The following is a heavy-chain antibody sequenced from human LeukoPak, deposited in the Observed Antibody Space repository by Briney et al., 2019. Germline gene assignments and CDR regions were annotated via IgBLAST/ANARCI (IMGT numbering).Heavy chain of an antibody. V-gene: IGHV1-2*02. CDR1: GYTFTGYY. Sequence: ASVKVSCKASGYTFTGYYIHWVRQAPGQGLEWMGWINPNSGDTYYTQKFQGKFTMTTDTSTSTAYMELRSLRSDDTAVYYCARVDHRLGEGFDYWGQGTLVTVSS. CDR2: INPNSGDT. D-gene: IGHD3-16*01. CDR3: ARVDHRLGEGFDY. J-gene: IGHJ4*02.